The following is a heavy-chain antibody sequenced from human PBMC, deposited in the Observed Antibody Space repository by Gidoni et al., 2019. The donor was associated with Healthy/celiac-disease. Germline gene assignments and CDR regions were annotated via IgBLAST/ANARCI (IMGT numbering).Heavy chain of an antibody. V-gene: IGHV4-59*01. CDR1: VASISSYS. CDR2: IYYSGST. D-gene: IGHD6-19*01. CDR3: ARGVDSSGWYHLPLDY. J-gene: IGHJ4*02. Sequence: QVQLPESGPGLEKPSETLSLTCTVPVASISSYSWSGIRQPPGKGQEWIGYIYYSGSTNYNPSLKSRVTISVDTSKNQFSLKLSSVTAADTAVYYCARGVDSSGWYHLPLDYWGQGTLVTVSS.